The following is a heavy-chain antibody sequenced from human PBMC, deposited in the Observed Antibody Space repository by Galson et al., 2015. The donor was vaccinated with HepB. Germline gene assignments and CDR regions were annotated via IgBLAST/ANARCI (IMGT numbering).Heavy chain of an antibody. CDR3: AREYNWNDGRAFDF. Sequence: ETLSPTPTVPCGSLSAFYLGWVPPPAREGLGGVGGISARGTTNYNPSLKSRVTMSVDTSKNQFSLNLMSVTAADTALYYCAREYNWNDGRAFDFWGQGTLVTVSS. CDR2: ISARGTT. V-gene: IGHV4-4*07. D-gene: IGHD1-20*01. J-gene: IGHJ4*02. CDR1: CGSLSAFY.